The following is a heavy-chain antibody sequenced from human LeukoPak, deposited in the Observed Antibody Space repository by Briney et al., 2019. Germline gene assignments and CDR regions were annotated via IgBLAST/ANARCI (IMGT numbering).Heavy chain of an antibody. D-gene: IGHD3-22*01. CDR3: ARVIGRYDSSGLDY. CDR2: IYWNDDK. Sequence: SGPTLVNPTQTLTLTCTFSGFSLSTSGVGVGWIRQPPGKALEWLALIYWNDDKRYSPSLKSRLTITKDTSKNQVVLTMTNMDPVDTATYYCARVIGRYDSSGLDYWGQGTLVTVSS. V-gene: IGHV2-5*01. CDR1: GFSLSTSGVG. J-gene: IGHJ4*02.